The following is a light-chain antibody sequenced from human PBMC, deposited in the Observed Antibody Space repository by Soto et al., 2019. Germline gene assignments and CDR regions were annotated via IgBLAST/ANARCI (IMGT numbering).Light chain of an antibody. V-gene: IGLV2-14*01. CDR2: DVS. Sequence: QSVLTQPASVSGSPGQSITISCTGTSSDVGGYNYVSWYQQHPGKAPKLMIYDVSNRPSGVSNRFSGSKSGNTASLTISGLQADDEADYYCSSYTFSRDVVFGGGTKVTVL. CDR3: SSYTFSRDVV. J-gene: IGLJ2*01. CDR1: SSDVGGYNY.